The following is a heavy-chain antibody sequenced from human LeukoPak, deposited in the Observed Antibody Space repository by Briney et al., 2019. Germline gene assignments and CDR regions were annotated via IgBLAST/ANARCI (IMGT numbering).Heavy chain of an antibody. J-gene: IGHJ3*02. Sequence: ASVKVSCKASGYTFTSYYMHWVRQAPGQGLEWMGIINPSGGSTSYAQKFQGRVTMTRDTSTSTVYMELSSLRSEDTAVYYCARSHYDSSGYRGAFDTWGQGTMVTVSS. CDR2: INPSGGST. V-gene: IGHV1-46*01. CDR1: GYTFTSYY. D-gene: IGHD3-22*01. CDR3: ARSHYDSSGYRGAFDT.